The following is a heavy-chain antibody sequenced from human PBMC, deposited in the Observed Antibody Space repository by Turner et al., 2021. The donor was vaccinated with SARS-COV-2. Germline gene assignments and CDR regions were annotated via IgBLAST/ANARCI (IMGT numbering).Heavy chain of an antibody. D-gene: IGHD3-16*01. CDR1: GITVSSNY. V-gene: IGHV3-66*01. Sequence: EVLLVESGGGLVQPGGSLSLSCAASGITVSSNYMSWVRQAPGKGLEWVSVIYSGGSTFYADSVKGRFTISRDNSKNTLYLQINSLRSEDTAVYYCARDLVSYGMDVWGQGTTVTVSS. CDR3: ARDLVSYGMDV. J-gene: IGHJ6*02. CDR2: IYSGGST.